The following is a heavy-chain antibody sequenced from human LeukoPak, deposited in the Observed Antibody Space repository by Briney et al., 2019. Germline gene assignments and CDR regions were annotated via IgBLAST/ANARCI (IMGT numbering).Heavy chain of an antibody. Sequence: ASVKVSCKASGYTFTGYYMHRVRQAPGQGLEWMGWINPNSGGTNYAQKFQGRVTMTRDTSISTAYMELSRLRSDDTAVYYCARGPIGVAAADSHWGQGTLVTVSS. CDR2: INPNSGGT. CDR3: ARGPIGVAAADSH. V-gene: IGHV1-2*02. J-gene: IGHJ4*02. D-gene: IGHD6-13*01. CDR1: GYTFTGYY.